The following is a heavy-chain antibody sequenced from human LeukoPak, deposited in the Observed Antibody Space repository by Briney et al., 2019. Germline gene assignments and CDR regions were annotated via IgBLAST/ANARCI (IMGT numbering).Heavy chain of an antibody. D-gene: IGHD3-22*01. Sequence: SETLSLTCTVSGVSITSYYWSWIRQPPGKGLEWIGSIYHSGSTNDNPSLKSRVTTSVDTSKNQSSLKLSSVTAADTAVYYCARRGYYYDSSHYYYFDYWGQGTLVTVSS. CDR2: IYHSGST. CDR1: GVSITSYY. CDR3: ARRGYYYDSSHYYYFDY. V-gene: IGHV4-59*08. J-gene: IGHJ4*02.